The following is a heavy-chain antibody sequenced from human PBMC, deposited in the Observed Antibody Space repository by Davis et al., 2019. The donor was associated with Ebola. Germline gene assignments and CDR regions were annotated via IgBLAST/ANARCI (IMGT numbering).Heavy chain of an antibody. CDR2: IYSGGST. Sequence: PGGSLRLSCAASGFTVSSNYMSWVRQAPGKGLEWVSVIYSGGSTYYADSVKGRFTISRDNSKNTLYLQMNSLRAEDTAVYYCAVSSSPPYYYYYMDVWGKGTTVTVSS. CDR3: AVSSSPPYYYYYMDV. D-gene: IGHD6-6*01. J-gene: IGHJ6*03. V-gene: IGHV3-53*01. CDR1: GFTVSSNY.